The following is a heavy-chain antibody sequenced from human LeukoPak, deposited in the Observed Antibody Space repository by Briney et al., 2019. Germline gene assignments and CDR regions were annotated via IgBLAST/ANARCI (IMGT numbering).Heavy chain of an antibody. CDR3: ARDEYSSSSGFDY. V-gene: IGHV3-21*01. CDR2: ISSSSSYI. Sequence: GGSLRLACAASGLTFSSYSMNWVRQAPGKGLDWVSSISSSSSYIYYADSVKGRFTISRDNAKNSLYLQMNSLRAEDTAVYYCARDEYSSSSGFDYWGQGTLVTVSS. D-gene: IGHD6-6*01. CDR1: GLTFSSYS. J-gene: IGHJ4*02.